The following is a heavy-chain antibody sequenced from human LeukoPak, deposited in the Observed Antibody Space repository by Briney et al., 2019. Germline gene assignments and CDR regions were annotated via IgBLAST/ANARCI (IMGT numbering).Heavy chain of an antibody. CDR1: GFTFSSHA. J-gene: IGHJ5*02. D-gene: IGHD6-19*01. CDR2: IWSDGSNK. V-gene: IGHV3-33*01. CDR3: ARGWAVAGNPNWFDP. Sequence: PGGSLRLSCAASGFTFSSHAMHWVRQAPGKGLEWVAVIWSDGSNKYYTDSVTGRFTISRDNSKSTLSLRMNSLRVEDTAVYYCARGWAVAGNPNWFDPWGQGTLVTVSS.